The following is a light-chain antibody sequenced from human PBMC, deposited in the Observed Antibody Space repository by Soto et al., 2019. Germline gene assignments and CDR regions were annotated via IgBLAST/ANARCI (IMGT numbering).Light chain of an antibody. V-gene: IGLV2-14*01. CDR2: EVS. J-gene: IGLJ7*01. Sequence: QSALTQPASVSGSPGQSITISCTGSSSDVGGYNSVSWYQQHPGKAPKLLIYEVSNRPSGRSNRFSGSKSGNTASLTISGLQAEDEALYYCSSFTGSSTLVVFGGGTQLTVL. CDR1: SSDVGGYNS. CDR3: SSFTGSSTLVV.